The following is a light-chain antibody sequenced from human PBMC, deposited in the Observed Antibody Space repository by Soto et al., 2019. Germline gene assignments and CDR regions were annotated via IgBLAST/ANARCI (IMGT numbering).Light chain of an antibody. CDR2: DAS. J-gene: IGKJ5*01. CDR3: QLRSNWPPSIT. V-gene: IGKV3-11*01. Sequence: EIVLTQSPATLSLSPGERATLSCRASQSVSSYLAWYQQKPGQAPRLLIYDASNRATGIPARFNGSGSGTDFTLTISSLEPEDFAVYYCQLRSNWPPSITFGQGTRLEIK. CDR1: QSVSSY.